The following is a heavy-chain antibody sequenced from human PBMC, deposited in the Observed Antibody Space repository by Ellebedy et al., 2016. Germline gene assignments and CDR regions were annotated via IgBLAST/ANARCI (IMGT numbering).Heavy chain of an antibody. CDR3: AKDRDYYDSWTAINWFDP. J-gene: IGHJ5*02. Sequence: GGSLRLSCAASGFTFSSYAMSWVRQAPGKGLEWVSVISGSGGSTYYADSVKGRFTISRDNSKNTLYLQMNSLRAEDTAVYYCAKDRDYYDSWTAINWFDPWGQGTLVTVSS. D-gene: IGHD3-22*01. CDR2: ISGSGGST. V-gene: IGHV3-23*01. CDR1: GFTFSSYA.